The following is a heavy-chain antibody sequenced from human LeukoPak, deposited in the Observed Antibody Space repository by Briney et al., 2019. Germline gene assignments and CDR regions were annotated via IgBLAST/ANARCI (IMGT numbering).Heavy chain of an antibody. D-gene: IGHD3-22*01. CDR2: INSDDTDT. CDR3: TRDAGHCHSSGCWKPSDY. J-gene: IGHJ4*02. V-gene: IGHV3-74*01. CDR1: GFNFRSYW. Sequence: PGGSLRLSCAASGFNFRSYWMQWVRKVPGKGPVWVARINSDDTDTYADSVKGRFTISRDNADNMLYLQMNSLKADDTAVYYCTRDAGHCHSSGCWKPSDYWGQGALVTASS.